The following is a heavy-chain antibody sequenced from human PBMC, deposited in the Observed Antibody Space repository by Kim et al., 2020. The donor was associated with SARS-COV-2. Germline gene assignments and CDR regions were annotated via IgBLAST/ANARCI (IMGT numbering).Heavy chain of an antibody. CDR2: IYYSGST. V-gene: IGHV4-39*01. CDR3: ARHGGGSIVLLVYAAYFDY. Sequence: SETLSLTCTVSGGSISSSSYYWGWIRQPPGKGLVWIGSIYYSGSTYYNPSLKSRVTIAVDTSKNQFSLKLSPVTAADTAVYYCARHGGGSIVLLVYAAYFDYWGQGTLVTVSS. J-gene: IGHJ4*02. D-gene: IGHD2-8*02. CDR1: GGSISSSSYY.